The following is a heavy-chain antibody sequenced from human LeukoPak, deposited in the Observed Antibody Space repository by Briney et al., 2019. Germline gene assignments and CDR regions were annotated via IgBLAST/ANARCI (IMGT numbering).Heavy chain of an antibody. CDR1: GFTFSSYA. CDR3: ATRPGIAAAGLFDY. CDR2: ISYDGSNK. Sequence: GRSLRLSCTASGFTFSSYAMHWVRQAPGKGLEWVAVISYDGSNKYYADSVKGRFTISRDNSKNTLYLQMNSLRAEDTAVYYCATRPGIAAAGLFDYWGQGTLVTVSS. V-gene: IGHV3-30*04. D-gene: IGHD6-13*01. J-gene: IGHJ4*02.